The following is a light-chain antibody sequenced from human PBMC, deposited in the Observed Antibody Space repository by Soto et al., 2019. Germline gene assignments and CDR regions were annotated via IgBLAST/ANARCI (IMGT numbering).Light chain of an antibody. V-gene: IGLV1-44*01. J-gene: IGLJ2*01. CDR1: SSNIEKNP. CDR2: SSN. Sequence: QSVVTQPPAASGTPGQGVTISCSGSSSNIEKNPVNWYQQLPGTAPKLLIYSSNQRPSGVPDRFSGSKSGTSASLAISGLQSEDEADYYCAVWDDSLNSVVFGGGTKLTVL. CDR3: AVWDDSLNSVV.